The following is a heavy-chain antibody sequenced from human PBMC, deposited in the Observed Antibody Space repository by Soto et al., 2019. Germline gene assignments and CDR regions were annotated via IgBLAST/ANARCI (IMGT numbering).Heavy chain of an antibody. Sequence: PGGSLRLSCAASGFTFRSYAMTWVRQAPGKGLEWVSAISGSGGNTYYADSVKGRFTISRDNSKYTLYLQMNSLRAEDTDVYYCANGGDYDYCYGMDVWGQGTTVTVSS. CDR2: ISGSGGNT. D-gene: IGHD2-21*02. CDR3: ANGGDYDYCYGMDV. J-gene: IGHJ6*02. CDR1: GFTFRSYA. V-gene: IGHV3-23*01.